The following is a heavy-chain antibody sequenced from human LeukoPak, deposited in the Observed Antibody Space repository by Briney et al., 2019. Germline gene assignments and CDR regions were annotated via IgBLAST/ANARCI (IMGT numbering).Heavy chain of an antibody. J-gene: IGHJ6*02. D-gene: IGHD6-19*01. CDR2: TYYTSNWHN. Sequence: SQTLSLTCAISGDIVSSNTAAWNWIRQSPSRGLEWLGRTYYTSNWHNDYAVSLKSRISINPDTSKNQFSLQLNSVTPEDTAIYYCARSYSSGWYGIDVWGQGTTVTVSS. CDR3: ARSYSSGWYGIDV. V-gene: IGHV6-1*01. CDR1: GDIVSSNTAA.